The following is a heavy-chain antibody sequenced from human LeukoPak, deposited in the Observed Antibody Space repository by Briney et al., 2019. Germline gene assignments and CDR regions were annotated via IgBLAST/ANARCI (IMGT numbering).Heavy chain of an antibody. V-gene: IGHV1-46*01. CDR3: ARDRGIDDSSGTMGY. CDR2: INPSGGST. Sequence: GASVKVSCKASGYTFTSYYMHWVRQAPGQGLEWMGIINPSGGSTSYAQEFQGRVTMTRDTSTSTVYMELSSLRSEDTAVYYCARDRGIDDSSGTMGYWGQGTLVTVSS. J-gene: IGHJ4*02. D-gene: IGHD3-22*01. CDR1: GYTFTSYY.